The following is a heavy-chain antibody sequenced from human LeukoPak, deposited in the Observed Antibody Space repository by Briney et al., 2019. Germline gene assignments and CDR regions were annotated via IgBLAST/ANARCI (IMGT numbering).Heavy chain of an antibody. CDR3: ARERQNKDFWSGGDY. CDR1: GFTFSSYG. CDR2: IKQDGSEK. D-gene: IGHD3-3*01. V-gene: IGHV3-7*01. J-gene: IGHJ4*02. Sequence: GGSLRLSCAASGFTFSSYGMHWVRQAPGKGLEWVANIKQDGSEKYYVDSVKGRSTISRDNAKNSLYLQMNTLRPEDTAVYYCARERQNKDFWSGGDYWGQGTLVTVSS.